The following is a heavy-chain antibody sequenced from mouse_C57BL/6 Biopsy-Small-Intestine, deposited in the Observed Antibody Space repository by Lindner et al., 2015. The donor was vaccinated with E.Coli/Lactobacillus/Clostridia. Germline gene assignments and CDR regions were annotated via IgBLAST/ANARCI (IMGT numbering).Heavy chain of an antibody. Sequence: VQLQESGPELVKPGASVKISCKASGYSFTGYYMHWVKQSHEKSLEWIGEINPSTGGTTYNQKFKAKATLTVDKSSSTAYMQLKSLTSEDSAVYYCARGEGIYSYSWYLDVWGAGTTVTVSS. CDR3: ARGEGIYSYSWYLDV. D-gene: IGHD2-12*01. J-gene: IGHJ1*01. V-gene: IGHV1-42*01. CDR2: INPSTGGT. CDR1: GYSFTGYY.